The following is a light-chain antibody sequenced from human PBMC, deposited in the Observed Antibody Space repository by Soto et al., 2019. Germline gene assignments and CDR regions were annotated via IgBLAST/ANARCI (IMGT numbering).Light chain of an antibody. CDR2: GAS. Sequence: DSQMTQSPSSVSASVGHRLTITFRSSRDISNSLAWYQQTPGKAPKLLLRGASSLHRGVPSRFSGGGAGTEFTLTISSLQHEDFATYYCQQTTAFPRTFGQGTKVDIK. CDR3: QQTTAFPRT. V-gene: IGKV1-12*01. CDR1: RDISNS. J-gene: IGKJ1*01.